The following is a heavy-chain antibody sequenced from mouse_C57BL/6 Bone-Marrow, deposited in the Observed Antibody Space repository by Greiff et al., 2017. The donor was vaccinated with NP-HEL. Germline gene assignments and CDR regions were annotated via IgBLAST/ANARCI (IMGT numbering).Heavy chain of an antibody. Sequence: VQLQQPGAELVRPGSSVKLSCKASGYTFTSYWMDWVKQRPGQGLEWIGNIYPSDSETHYNQKFKDKATLTVDKSSSTAYMQLSSLTSEDSAVYYCAIEGDCDYWGQGTTLTVSS. CDR2: IYPSDSET. V-gene: IGHV1-61*01. J-gene: IGHJ2*01. CDR1: GYTFTSYW. CDR3: AIEGDCDY.